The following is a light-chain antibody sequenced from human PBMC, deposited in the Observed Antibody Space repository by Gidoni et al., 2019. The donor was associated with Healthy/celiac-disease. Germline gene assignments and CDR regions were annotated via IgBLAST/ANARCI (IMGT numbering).Light chain of an antibody. J-gene: IGKJ1*01. Sequence: EIVLTQSPGTLSLSPGERATRSCRASQRVSSSYLAWYQQKPGQAPRLLIYGASSRAPDFPLTISRLEPEDFAVYYCQQYGSSLWTFGQGTKVEIK. CDR3: QQYGSSLWT. CDR1: QRVSSSY. V-gene: IGKV3-20*01. CDR2: GAS.